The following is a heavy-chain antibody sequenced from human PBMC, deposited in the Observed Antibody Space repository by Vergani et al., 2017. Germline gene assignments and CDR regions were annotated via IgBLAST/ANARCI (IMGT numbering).Heavy chain of an antibody. CDR3: ARDHLY. CDR2: INHSGST. CDR1: GGSFSGYY. J-gene: IGHJ4*02. V-gene: IGHV4-34*10. Sequence: QVQLQESGPGLVKPSETLSLTCTVYGGSFSGYYWGWIRQPPGKGLEWIGEINHSGSTNYNPSFKSRGTISVDTSKNQYSLKLSSVTAADTAVYYCARDHLYWGQGTLVTVAS.